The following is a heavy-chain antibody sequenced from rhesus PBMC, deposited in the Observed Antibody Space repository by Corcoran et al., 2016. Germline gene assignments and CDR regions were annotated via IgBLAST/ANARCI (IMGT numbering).Heavy chain of an antibody. Sequence: QLQLQESGPGMVKPSETLSVTCAVSGGSIIISDWSWIRQAPGKGLEWIGYIYGSGSSTNYNPSLKIRVTLSVDTSKNQLSLKLSSVTAADTAVYYCASGNWNSWGQGVLVTVSS. J-gene: IGHJ4*01. CDR3: ASGNWNS. CDR2: IYGSGSST. D-gene: IGHD1-26*01. V-gene: IGHV4-169*02. CDR1: GGSIIISD.